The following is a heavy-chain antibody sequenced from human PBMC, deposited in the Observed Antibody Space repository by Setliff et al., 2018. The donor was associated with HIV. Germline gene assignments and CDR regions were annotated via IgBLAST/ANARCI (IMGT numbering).Heavy chain of an antibody. D-gene: IGHD3-10*01. V-gene: IGHV3-30*02. J-gene: IGHJ4*02. CDR2: IHYDGRDQ. Sequence: LSLSCATSGFTFSNYGMHWVRQAPGKGLQWVTFIHYDGRDQYYADPVEGRFTISRDNSKNTLYLQMNNLRADDTAVYYCAKDEPDLWFGELGVFDYWGQGALVTVSS. CDR1: GFTFSNYG. CDR3: AKDEPDLWFGELGVFDY.